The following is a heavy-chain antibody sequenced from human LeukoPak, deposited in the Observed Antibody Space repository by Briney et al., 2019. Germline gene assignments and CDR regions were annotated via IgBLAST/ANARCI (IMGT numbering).Heavy chain of an antibody. J-gene: IGHJ3*02. CDR2: IYYSGST. V-gene: IGHV4-61*10. D-gene: IGHD2-2*02. CDR1: GGSIGSGSYY. Sequence: SETLSLTCTVSGGSIGSGSYYWSWIRQPAGKGLEWIGYIYYSGSTNYNPSLKSRVTISVDMSKNQFSLKLSSVTAADTAVYYCARASDQLLYGAFDIWGQGTMVTVSS. CDR3: ARASDQLLYGAFDI.